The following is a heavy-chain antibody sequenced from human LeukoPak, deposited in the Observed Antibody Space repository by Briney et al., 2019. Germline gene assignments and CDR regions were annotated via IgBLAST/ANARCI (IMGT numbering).Heavy chain of an antibody. Sequence: SETLSLTCAVYGGSFSGYYWSWIRQPPGKGLEWIGEINHSGSTNYNPSLKSRVTISVDKSKNQFSLKLSSVTAADTAVYYCAREGPSFWSGPDYGMDVWGQGTTVTVSS. CDR3: AREGPSFWSGPDYGMDV. CDR1: GGSFSGYY. V-gene: IGHV4-34*01. J-gene: IGHJ6*02. D-gene: IGHD3-3*01. CDR2: INHSGST.